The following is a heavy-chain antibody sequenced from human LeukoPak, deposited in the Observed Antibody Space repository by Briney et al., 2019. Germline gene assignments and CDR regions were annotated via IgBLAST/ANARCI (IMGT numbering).Heavy chain of an antibody. CDR1: GGSFSGYY. D-gene: IGHD6-19*01. CDR2: INHSGST. Sequence: SDTLSLTRAVYGGSFSGYYWRRIRQPPGKGLEGIGEINHSGSTNYSPSHKSRVTISVGTSKNQFSLKLSSVTAADTAVYYCARGPEQWLVHGGYFDYWGQGTLVTVSS. V-gene: IGHV4-34*01. CDR3: ARGPEQWLVHGGYFDY. J-gene: IGHJ4*02.